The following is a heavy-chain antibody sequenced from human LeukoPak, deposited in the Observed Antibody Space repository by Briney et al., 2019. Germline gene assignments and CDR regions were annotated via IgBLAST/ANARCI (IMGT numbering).Heavy chain of an antibody. D-gene: IGHD3-10*01. Sequence: TSETLSLTCAVSGGSISSGGYSLSWIRQPPGKGLEWIGYIYHSGSTYYNPSLKSRVTISVDRSKNQFSLKLSSVTAADTAVYYCASCYKKDWYFDLWGRGTLVTVSS. J-gene: IGHJ2*01. CDR3: ASCYKKDWYFDL. CDR1: GGSISSGGYS. V-gene: IGHV4-30-2*01. CDR2: IYHSGST.